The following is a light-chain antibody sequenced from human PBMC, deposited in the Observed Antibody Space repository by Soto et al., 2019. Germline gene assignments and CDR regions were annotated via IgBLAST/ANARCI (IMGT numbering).Light chain of an antibody. J-gene: IGLJ3*02. CDR2: GDN. Sequence: LTQPPSVSGAPGQRVTISCTGSSSNIGANYDVHWYQQVPGTAPKLLISGDNNRPSGVPDRFSGSKSGTSASLAITGLQAEDEAEYYCQSFDTSLSRRVFGGGTKLTVL. CDR3: QSFDTSLSRRV. CDR1: SSNIGANYD. V-gene: IGLV1-40*01.